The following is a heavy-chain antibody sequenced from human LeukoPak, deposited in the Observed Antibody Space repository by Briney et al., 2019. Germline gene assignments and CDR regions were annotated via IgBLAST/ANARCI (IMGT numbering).Heavy chain of an antibody. D-gene: IGHD3-22*01. J-gene: IGHJ4*02. V-gene: IGHV1-24*01. CDR2: FAPEHGET. CDR3: ATDLSYFYHSSGYP. Sequence: ASVKVSCKVSGNTLTDLSMHWVRQAPGKGLEWMGGFAPEHGETLYAQKFQGRVTMTEDTSTAYMELSSLRSEDTAVYYCATDLSYFYHSSGYPWGQGTLVTVSS. CDR1: GNTLTDLS.